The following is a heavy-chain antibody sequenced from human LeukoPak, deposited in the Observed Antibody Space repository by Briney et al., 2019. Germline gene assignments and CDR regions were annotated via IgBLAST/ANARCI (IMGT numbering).Heavy chain of an antibody. CDR3: AREYSSSSEGFDY. Sequence: PSETLSLTCTVSGGSISSYYWSWIRQPPGKGLEWIGYIYYSGSTNYNPSLKSRVTISVDTSKNQFSLKLSSVTAADTAVYYCAREYSSSSEGFDYWGQGTLVTVSS. V-gene: IGHV4-59*01. D-gene: IGHD6-6*01. CDR1: GGSISSYY. CDR2: IYYSGST. J-gene: IGHJ4*02.